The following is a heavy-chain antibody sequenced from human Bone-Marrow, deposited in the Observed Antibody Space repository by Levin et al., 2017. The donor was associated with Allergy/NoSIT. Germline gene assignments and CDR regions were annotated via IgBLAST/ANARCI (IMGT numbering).Heavy chain of an antibody. Sequence: PGGSLRLSCVVSGFTFTDYGFHWVRQAPGKGLEWVAVISYDGFKKYYADSVKGRITISRDDFKNTLYLQMNSLRGEDTATYYCAKAPPDGSGSFGMDVWGRGTTVTVPS. J-gene: IGHJ6*02. CDR3: AKAPPDGSGSFGMDV. D-gene: IGHD3-10*01. V-gene: IGHV3-30*18. CDR1: GFTFTDYG. CDR2: ISYDGFKK.